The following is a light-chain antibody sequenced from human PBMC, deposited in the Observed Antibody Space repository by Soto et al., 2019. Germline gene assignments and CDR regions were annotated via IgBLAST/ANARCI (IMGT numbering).Light chain of an antibody. CDR1: QGISTH. V-gene: IGKV1-39*01. CDR2: AAS. J-gene: IGKJ1*01. CDR3: QQSYSTTWT. Sequence: DIQITQSPSSLAASVGDRVTITCLASQGISTHLNWHQQKPGKAPKLLIYAASSLQSGVPSRFSGSGSETDFTLTISSLQPEDFATYSCQQSYSTTWTFGQGTKVDIK.